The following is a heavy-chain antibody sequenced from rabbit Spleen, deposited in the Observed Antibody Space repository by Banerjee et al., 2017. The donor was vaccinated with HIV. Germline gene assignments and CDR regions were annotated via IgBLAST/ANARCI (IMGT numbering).Heavy chain of an antibody. CDR1: GVSFSSSDY. CDR3: ARDTGSSFSSYGMDL. V-gene: IGHV1S40*01. J-gene: IGHJ6*01. D-gene: IGHD8-1*01. Sequence: QSLEESGGDLVKPGASLTLTCTASGVSFSSSDYMCWVRQAPGKGLEWISCIAGGSSDFTYSATWAKGRFTCSKTSSTTVTLQMTSLTVADTATYFCARDTGSSFSSYGMDLWGQGTLVTVS. CDR2: IAGGSSDFT.